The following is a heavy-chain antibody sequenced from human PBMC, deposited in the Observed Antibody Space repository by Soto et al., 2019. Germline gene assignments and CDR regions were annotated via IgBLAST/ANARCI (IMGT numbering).Heavy chain of an antibody. CDR3: ARDVSSDTTGFRGYDL. CDR2: FIPIFVSA. CDR1: GGTVSSYA. D-gene: IGHD3-10*01. V-gene: IGHV1-69*01. J-gene: IGHJ4*02. Sequence: QLHLVQSGAEVKKAGSSVKVSCKASGGTVSSYAITWVRQAPGKGLEWMGVFIPIFVSAHYAPKFKGRITITADESTSTAYMELSGITSEETAIYYCARDVSSDTTGFRGYDLWGQGTQVTVSS.